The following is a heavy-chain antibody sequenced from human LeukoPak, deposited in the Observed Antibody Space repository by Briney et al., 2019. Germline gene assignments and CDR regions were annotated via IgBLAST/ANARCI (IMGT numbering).Heavy chain of an antibody. CDR1: GDSVSSNSAA. V-gene: IGHV6-1*01. CDR3: AREFGYDAIDY. J-gene: IGHJ4*02. CDR2: TYYRSKWYS. Sequence: SQTLSLTCAISGDSVSSNSAAWNWIRQSASRGLEWLGRTYYRSKWYSEYAVSVKSRMNISADTSRNQFSLQFNSVTPEDTAVYYCAREFGYDAIDYWGQGTLVTVTS. D-gene: IGHD5-12*01.